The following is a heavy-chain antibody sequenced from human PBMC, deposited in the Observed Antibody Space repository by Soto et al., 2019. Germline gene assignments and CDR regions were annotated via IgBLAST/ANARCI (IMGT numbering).Heavy chain of an antibody. CDR3: VGQGTSSGTDYDAFEF. J-gene: IGHJ4*02. CDR1: GYSFIYVW. Sequence: GESLKISCHASGYSFIYVWVAWVRQVPGKGLEWMGVIYPGASDIRHSPSFEGHVTISADKSTNTAYLQWSSLEAADTAIYSCVGQGTSSGTDYDAFEFWGPGTLVTVSS. CDR2: IYPGASDI. D-gene: IGHD3-16*01. V-gene: IGHV5-51*01.